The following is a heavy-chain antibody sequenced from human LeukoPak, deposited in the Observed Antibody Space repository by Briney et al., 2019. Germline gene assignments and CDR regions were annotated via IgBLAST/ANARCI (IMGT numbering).Heavy chain of an antibody. D-gene: IGHD2-2*01. Sequence: GGSLRLSCVGSGFNFMQYGMMWVRQAPGKGLEWVSTIHPSGINTHHADSVKSRTTISRDNSKNTLYLQMNSLRVEDTAIYYCARDPSTLLPTDDSWGQGTLVAVSS. CDR1: GFNFMQYG. V-gene: IGHV3-23*05. CDR2: IHPSGINT. CDR3: ARDPSTLLPTDDS. J-gene: IGHJ4*02.